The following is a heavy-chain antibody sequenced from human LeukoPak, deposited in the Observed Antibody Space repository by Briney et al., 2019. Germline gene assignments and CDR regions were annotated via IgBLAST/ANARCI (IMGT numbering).Heavy chain of an antibody. J-gene: IGHJ6*02. CDR2: INPNSGGT. D-gene: IGHD1-1*01. V-gene: IGHV1-2*02. CDR3: ARVRKGSYNTFYGMDV. CDR1: GYTFSGYY. Sequence: ASVKVSCKASGYTFSGYYMHWVRQAPGQGLEWMGWINPNSGGTKYAQKFQGRATMTRDTSISTAYMELSRLRSDDTAVYYCARVRKGSYNTFYGMDVWGQGTTVTVSS.